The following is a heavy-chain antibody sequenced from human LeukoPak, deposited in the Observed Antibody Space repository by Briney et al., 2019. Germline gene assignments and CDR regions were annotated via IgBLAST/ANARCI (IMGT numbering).Heavy chain of an antibody. D-gene: IGHD4-23*01. J-gene: IGHJ4*02. V-gene: IGHV5-51*01. CDR2: IRPMNSDV. CDR1: EYNFNTYW. Sequence: GESLKISCKGSEYNFNTYWVAWVRQLPGKGLEWMGIIRPMNSDVRYSPSFQGQVTISADRSINTAYLQWSSLTASDTAMYYCASRPFETTVVPWDFHWGQGTQVTVSS. CDR3: ASRPFETTVVPWDFH.